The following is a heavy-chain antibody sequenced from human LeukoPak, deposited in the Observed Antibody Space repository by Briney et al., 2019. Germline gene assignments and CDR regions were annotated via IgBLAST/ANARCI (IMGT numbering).Heavy chain of an antibody. V-gene: IGHV3-9*01. D-gene: IGHD1-1*01. CDR2: ISWNSGTI. CDR3: AEDVGSTWGSIDY. J-gene: IGHJ4*02. Sequence: PGRSLRLSCAASGFTFDDYAMHWVRQAPGKGLEWVSSISWNSGTIGYADSVKGRFTISRDNAKNSLYLQMNSLRPEDTALYYCAEDVGSTWGSIDYWGQGILVTVSS. CDR1: GFTFDDYA.